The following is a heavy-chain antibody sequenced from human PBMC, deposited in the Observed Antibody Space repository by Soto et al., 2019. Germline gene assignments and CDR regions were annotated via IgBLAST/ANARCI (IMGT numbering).Heavy chain of an antibody. CDR3: ARVPGDFWSAAY. CDR1: GYTFTSHG. J-gene: IGHJ4*02. Sequence: ASVKVSCKASGYTFTSHGISWGRQAPGQGLEWMGWISAYNGNTNYAQKPQGRVTMTTDTSTSTAYMELRSLRSDDTAVYYCARVPGDFWSAAYWGQGTLVTVSS. CDR2: ISAYNGNT. V-gene: IGHV1-18*01. D-gene: IGHD3-3*01.